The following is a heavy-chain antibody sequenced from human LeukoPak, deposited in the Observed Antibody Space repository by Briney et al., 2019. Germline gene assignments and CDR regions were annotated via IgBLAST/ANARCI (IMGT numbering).Heavy chain of an antibody. CDR1: GYSIGSGYY. V-gene: IGHV4-38-2*02. Sequence: SETLSLTCTVSGYSIGSGYYWGWIRQPPGKGLEWIGSIYHSGSTYYNPSLKSRVTISVDTSKNQFSLKLSSVTAADTAVYYCARTVYSSSWYYYYMDVWGKGTTVTVSS. CDR3: ARTVYSSSWYYYYMDV. D-gene: IGHD6-6*01. J-gene: IGHJ6*03. CDR2: IYHSGST.